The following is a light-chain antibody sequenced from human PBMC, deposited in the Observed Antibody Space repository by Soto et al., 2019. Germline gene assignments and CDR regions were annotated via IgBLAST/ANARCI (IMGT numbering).Light chain of an antibody. J-gene: IGKJ5*01. CDR1: QSLLHITGETF. CDR2: EVS. V-gene: IGKV2D-29*02. CDR3: MQSTQLPPT. Sequence: DVVMTQTPLSLSVAPGQPASISCKSSQSLLHITGETFLFWYLQKPGQSPQLLIYEVSTRVSGVQDRFSGSGSGTDFTLEISRVETDDVGIYYCMQSTQLPPTCGQGTRLGIE.